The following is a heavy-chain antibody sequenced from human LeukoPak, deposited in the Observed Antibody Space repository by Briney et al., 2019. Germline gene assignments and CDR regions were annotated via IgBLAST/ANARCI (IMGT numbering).Heavy chain of an antibody. CDR3: ARDDGAWAGGYIVI. CDR2: ISSSSSYI. CDR1: GFTFSSYS. V-gene: IGHV3-21*01. Sequence: GGSLRLSCAASGFTFSSYSMNWVRQAPGKGLEWVSSISSSSSYIYYADSVKGRFTISRDIAKNSLYMQMNSRRAEDMAVYYCARDDGAWAGGYIVIWGQGTMVTVYS. J-gene: IGHJ3*02. D-gene: IGHD6-13*01.